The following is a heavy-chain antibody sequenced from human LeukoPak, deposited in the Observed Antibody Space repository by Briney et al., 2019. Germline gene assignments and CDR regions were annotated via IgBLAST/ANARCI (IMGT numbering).Heavy chain of an antibody. V-gene: IGHV4-59*01. D-gene: IGHD4-17*01. CDR2: IYYSGST. CDR1: GGSISSYY. J-gene: IGHJ4*02. Sequence: SETLSLTCIVSGGSISSYYWSWIRQPPGKGLEWIGYIYYSGSTNYNPSLKSRVTISVDTSKNQFSLKLSSVTAADTAVYYCARASTVTFDYWGQGTLVTVSS. CDR3: ARASTVTFDY.